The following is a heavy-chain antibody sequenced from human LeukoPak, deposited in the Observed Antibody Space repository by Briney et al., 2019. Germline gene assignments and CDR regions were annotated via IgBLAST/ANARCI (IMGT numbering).Heavy chain of an antibody. V-gene: IGHV3-30-3*01. J-gene: IGHJ4*02. CDR1: GFTFSSYA. CDR2: ISYDGSNK. D-gene: IGHD3-9*01. Sequence: GGSLRLSCAASGFTFSSYAMHWVRQAPGKGLEWVAVISYDGSNKYYADSVKGRFTISRDNSKNTLYLQMNSLRAEDTAVYYCAIYQHYDILTGYTVDYWGQGTLVTVSS. CDR3: AIYQHYDILTGYTVDY.